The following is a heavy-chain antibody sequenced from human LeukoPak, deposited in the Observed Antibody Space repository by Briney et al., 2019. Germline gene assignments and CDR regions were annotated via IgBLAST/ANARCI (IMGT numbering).Heavy chain of an antibody. Sequence: GGSLRLSCAASGFTFSSYGMSWVRQAPGKGLEWVSAITGSGGSTYYADSVKGRFTISRDNSKNTLYLQMNSLRAEDTAIYYCAKEEYSSSFDYWGQGTLVTVSS. V-gene: IGHV3-23*01. CDR3: AKEEYSSSFDY. CDR1: GFTFSSYG. J-gene: IGHJ4*02. D-gene: IGHD6-13*01. CDR2: ITGSGGST.